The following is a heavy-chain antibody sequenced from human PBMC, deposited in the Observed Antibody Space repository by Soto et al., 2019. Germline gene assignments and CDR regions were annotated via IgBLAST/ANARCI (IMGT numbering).Heavy chain of an antibody. CDR3: ARGANPGSSCYFWFDL. J-gene: IGHJ5*02. D-gene: IGHD6-13*01. CDR1: GGTFSTYP. Sequence: QVQLVQYGAEVRMPGSSVKVSCKASGGTFSTYPINWVRQAPGQGLEWMGGIIPLFGTTNYSPKFKGRVTILADESMSTSYLELRRLRVEDEAVYYSARGANPGSSCYFWFDLWGKGNLVTVSS. CDR2: IIPLFGTT. V-gene: IGHV1-69*01.